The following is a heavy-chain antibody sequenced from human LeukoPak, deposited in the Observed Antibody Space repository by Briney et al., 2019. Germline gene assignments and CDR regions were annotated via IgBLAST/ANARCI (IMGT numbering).Heavy chain of an antibody. CDR3: AXXXCSSSGXXXXXXGAEDY. CDR1: GYTLSSFG. D-gene: IGHD2-15*01. CDR2: XTXXXGNT. J-gene: IGHJ4*02. V-gene: IGHV1-18*01. Sequence: ASVKVSCKASGYTLSSFGLSWVRQAPGQGLEWMGWXTXXXGNTNAAXRFRGRLTMTSDTSTNTAYMELRGLASDDTATYYCAXXXCSSSGXXXXXXGAEDYWGQGTLVTVSS.